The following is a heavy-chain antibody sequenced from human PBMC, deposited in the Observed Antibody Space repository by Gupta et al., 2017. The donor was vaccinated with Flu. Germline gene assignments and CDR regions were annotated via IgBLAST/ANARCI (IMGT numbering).Heavy chain of an antibody. CDR2: IWYDGSNK. CDR3: ARGGPNWNYENLGY. D-gene: IGHD1-7*01. V-gene: IGHV3-33*01. J-gene: IGHJ4*02. CDR1: GFTFSSSG. Sequence: QVQLVESGGGVVQPGRSLRLSCAASGFTFSSSGMHWVRQAPGKGLEWVAVIWYDGSNKYYADSVKGRFTISRDNSKNTLYLQMNSLRAEDTAVYYCARGGPNWNYENLGYWGQGTLVTVSS.